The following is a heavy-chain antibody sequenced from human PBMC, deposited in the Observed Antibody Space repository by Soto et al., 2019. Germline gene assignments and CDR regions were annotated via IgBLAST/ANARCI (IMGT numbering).Heavy chain of an antibody. CDR2: IIPSFGTG. Sequence: VASVKVSCKASGGTFSSYAITWVRQAPGQGLEWMGGIIPSFGTGNYKQKFQGRVTITADESTSTVYMELISLTSGDTAVYYCARERGGYNRGDFEFWGQGTLVTVSS. J-gene: IGHJ4*02. V-gene: IGHV1-69*13. CDR3: ARERGGYNRGDFEF. CDR1: GGTFSSYA. D-gene: IGHD5-12*01.